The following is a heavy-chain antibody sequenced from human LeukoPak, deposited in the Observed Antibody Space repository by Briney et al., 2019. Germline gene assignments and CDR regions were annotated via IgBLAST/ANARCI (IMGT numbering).Heavy chain of an antibody. CDR3: ARGTYYYDTSGYYPR. J-gene: IGHJ4*02. CDR1: GFTFNSYA. Sequence: GGSLRLSCAASGFTFNSYAMHWVRQAPGKGLEWLALISYDGSNQYYADSVKGRFTISRDNSKNTLYLQMNSLRAEDTAVYYCARGTYYYDTSGYYPRWGQGTLVTVSS. D-gene: IGHD3-22*01. V-gene: IGHV3-30-3*01. CDR2: ISYDGSNQ.